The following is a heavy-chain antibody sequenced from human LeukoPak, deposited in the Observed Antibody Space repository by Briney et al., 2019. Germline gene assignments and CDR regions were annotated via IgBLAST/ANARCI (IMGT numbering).Heavy chain of an antibody. CDR3: AREKSRGVVPRTGFWFDP. CDR2: ISSSGSTI. Sequence: GGSLRLSCAASGFTFSSYEMNWVRQAPGKGLEWVSYISSSGSTIYYADSEKGRFTISRDNAKNSLYLQMNSLRAEDTAVYYCAREKSRGVVPRTGFWFDPWGQGTLVTVSS. D-gene: IGHD3-3*01. J-gene: IGHJ5*02. V-gene: IGHV3-48*03. CDR1: GFTFSSYE.